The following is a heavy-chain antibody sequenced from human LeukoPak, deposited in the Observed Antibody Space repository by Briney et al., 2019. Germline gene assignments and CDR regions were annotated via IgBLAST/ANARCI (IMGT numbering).Heavy chain of an antibody. D-gene: IGHD3-10*01. V-gene: IGHV1-46*01. CDR3: ARAVDAYGSGSYSGLDY. Sequence: GASVKVSCKASGYTFTSYYLHWLRQAPGQGLERMGIINPSGGITSYAQKFQGRVNMTRDTSTSTVHMELSSLRSDDTAVYYCARAVDAYGSGSYSGLDYWGQGTLVTVSS. CDR2: INPSGGIT. CDR1: GYTFTSYY. J-gene: IGHJ4*02.